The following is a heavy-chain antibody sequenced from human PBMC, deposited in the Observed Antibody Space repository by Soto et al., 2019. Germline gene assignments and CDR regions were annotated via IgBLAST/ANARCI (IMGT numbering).Heavy chain of an antibody. CDR3: AKVLLRFYYSSGMDA. CDR1: GFTFSSYG. J-gene: IGHJ6*02. Sequence: GGSLRLSCAASGFTFSSYGMHWVRQAPGKGLEWVAVISYDGSNKYYADSVKGRFTISRDNSKNTLYLQMNSLRAEDTAVYYCAKVLLRFYYSSGMDAWGQGTTVTVSS. V-gene: IGHV3-30*18. D-gene: IGHD3-3*01. CDR2: ISYDGSNK.